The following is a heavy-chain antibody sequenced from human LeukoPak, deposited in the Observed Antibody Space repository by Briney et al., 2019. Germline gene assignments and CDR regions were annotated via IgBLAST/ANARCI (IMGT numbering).Heavy chain of an antibody. CDR1: GYTFTSYD. CDR3: ARDPPNYSGYVGANAFDI. CDR2: MNPNSGNT. V-gene: IGHV1-8*03. Sequence: ASVKVSCKASGYTFTSYDINWVRQATGQGLEWMGWMNPNSGNTGYAQKFQGRVTITRNTSISTAYMELSSLRSEDTAVYYCARDPPNYSGYVGANAFDIWGQGTMVTVSS. D-gene: IGHD5-12*01. J-gene: IGHJ3*02.